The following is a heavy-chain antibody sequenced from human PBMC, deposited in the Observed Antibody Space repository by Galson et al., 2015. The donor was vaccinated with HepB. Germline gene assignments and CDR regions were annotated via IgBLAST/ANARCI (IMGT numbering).Heavy chain of an antibody. CDR1: GGTFSNQA. D-gene: IGHD3-22*01. J-gene: IGHJ4*02. Sequence: SVKVSCKASGGTFSNQAFSWVRQAPGQGLEWMGWINTYNGNTNYAQKLQGRVTMTTDTSTSTAYMELRSLKSDDTAVYYCARDQGIVVVITTGGSSQTFDYWGQGSLVTVSS. CDR3: ARDQGIVVVITTGGSSQTFDY. V-gene: IGHV1-18*01. CDR2: INTYNGNT.